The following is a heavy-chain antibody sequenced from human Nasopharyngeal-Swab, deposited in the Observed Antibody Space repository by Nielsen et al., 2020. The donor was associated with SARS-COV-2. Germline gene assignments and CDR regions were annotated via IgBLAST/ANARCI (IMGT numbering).Heavy chain of an antibody. CDR3: ARGSGSWGFDP. CDR2: IYYSGST. D-gene: IGHD1-26*01. CDR1: GGSISSSSYY. V-gene: IGHV4-39*01. J-gene: IGHJ5*02. Sequence: SETLSLTCPVSGGSISSSSYYWGWIRQPPGKGLEWIGSIYYSGSTYYNPSLKSRVTISVDTSKNQFSLKLSSVTAADTAVYYCARGSGSWGFDPWGQGTLVTVSS.